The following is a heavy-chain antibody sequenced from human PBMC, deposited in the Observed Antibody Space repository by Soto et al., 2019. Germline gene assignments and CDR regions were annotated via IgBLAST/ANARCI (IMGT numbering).Heavy chain of an antibody. CDR2: IHYSGST. CDR1: GGSIIGSY. D-gene: IGHD3-22*01. Sequence: PSETLSLTCTVSGGSIIGSYWSWIRQTPGKVLEWVGYIHYSGSTNYNPSLKSRVTMSVDSAKNQFSLELSSVTAADTAVYYCARGARDISGPQYWGQGTLVTVSS. CDR3: ARGARDISGPQY. V-gene: IGHV4-59*12. J-gene: IGHJ4*02.